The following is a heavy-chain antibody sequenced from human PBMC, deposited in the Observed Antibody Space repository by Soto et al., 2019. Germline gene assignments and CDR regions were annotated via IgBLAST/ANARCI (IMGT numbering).Heavy chain of an antibody. J-gene: IGHJ6*02. CDR1: GFTFSSYA. Sequence: EVQLLESGGGLVQPGGSLRLSCAAPGFTFSSYAMSWVRQAPGKGLEWVSAISGSGGSTYYADSVKGRFTISRDNSKNTLYLQMNSLRAEDTAVYYCAANRGYNYYYGMDVWGQGTTVTVSS. D-gene: IGHD3-22*01. CDR2: ISGSGGST. CDR3: AANRGYNYYYGMDV. V-gene: IGHV3-23*01.